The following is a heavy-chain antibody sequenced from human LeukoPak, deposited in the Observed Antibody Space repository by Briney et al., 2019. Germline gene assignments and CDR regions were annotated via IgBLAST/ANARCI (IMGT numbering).Heavy chain of an antibody. CDR3: ARAYGYSTGWYLSD. CDR1: GDSISSGDYY. Sequence: SETLSLTCTVSGDSISSGDYYWSWIRQPPGKGLEWFGYIYSSGSTYYNPSLKSRVIISVDTSKNQFSLKLCSVTAADTAVYYCARAYGYSTGWYLSDWGQGTLVTVSS. J-gene: IGHJ4*02. CDR2: IYSSGST. D-gene: IGHD6-19*01. V-gene: IGHV4-30-4*01.